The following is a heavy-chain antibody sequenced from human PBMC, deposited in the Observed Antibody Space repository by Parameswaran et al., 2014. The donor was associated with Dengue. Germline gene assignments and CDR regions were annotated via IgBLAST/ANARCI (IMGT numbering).Heavy chain of an antibody. CDR2: IYYSGST. CDR3: ARHLRTDFWSGPPNYYYGMDV. CDR1: GGSISSYY. V-gene: IGHV4-59*08. D-gene: IGHD3-3*01. Sequence: ASETLSLTCTVSGGSISSYYWSWIRQPPGKGLEWIGYIYYSGSTNYNPSLKSRVTISVDTSKNQFSLKLSSVTAADTAVYYCARHLRTDFWSGPPNYYYGMDVWGQGTTVTVSS. J-gene: IGHJ6*02.